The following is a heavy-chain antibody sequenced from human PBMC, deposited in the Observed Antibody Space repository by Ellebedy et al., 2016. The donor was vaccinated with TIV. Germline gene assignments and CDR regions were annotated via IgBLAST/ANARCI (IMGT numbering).Heavy chain of an antibody. CDR1: GFTFSNYV. V-gene: IGHV3-23*01. D-gene: IGHD2/OR15-2a*01. CDR3: AREGRGNSTPLDY. J-gene: IGHJ4*02. CDR2: ISAGGGAT. Sequence: PGGSLRLSCAASGFTFSNYVMSWVRQAPGKGLEWVSTISAGGGATYYADSVKGRFNISSDNSENTLYLQMNSLRAEDTAVYYCAREGRGNSTPLDYWGQGTLVTVSS.